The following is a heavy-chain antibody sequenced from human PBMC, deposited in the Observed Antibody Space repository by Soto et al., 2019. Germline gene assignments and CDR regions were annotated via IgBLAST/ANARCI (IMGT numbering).Heavy chain of an antibody. CDR2: IYHSGST. D-gene: IGHD6-6*01. CDR1: GGSISSGGYS. Sequence: NPSETLSLTCAVSGGSISSGGYSWSWIRQPPGKGLEWIGYIYHSGSTYYNPSLKSRVTISVDRSKNQFSLKLSSVTAADTAVYYCARDLARGYYYGMDVWGQGTTVTVSS. CDR3: ARDLARGYYYGMDV. V-gene: IGHV4-30-2*01. J-gene: IGHJ6*02.